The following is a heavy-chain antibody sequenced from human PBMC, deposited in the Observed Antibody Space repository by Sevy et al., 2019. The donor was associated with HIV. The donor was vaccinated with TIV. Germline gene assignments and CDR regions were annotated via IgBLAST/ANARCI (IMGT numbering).Heavy chain of an antibody. D-gene: IGHD6-19*01. CDR3: AKGVSWLVLGGYFDY. V-gene: IGHV3-23*01. CDR2: IIGSGDNT. CDR1: GFTFRSYA. J-gene: IGHJ4*02. Sequence: GGSLRLSCEASGFTFRSYAMSWVRQATGKGLEWVSGIIGSGDNTYYADSVKGRFTVSRDNYKNTLYVQMNSLRAEDTAVYYCAKGVSWLVLGGYFDYWGQGTPVTVSS.